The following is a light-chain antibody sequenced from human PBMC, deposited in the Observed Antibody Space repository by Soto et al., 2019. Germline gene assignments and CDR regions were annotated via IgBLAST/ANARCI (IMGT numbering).Light chain of an antibody. CDR3: HQYNSWPRGT. Sequence: EIMMTQSPGTLSVSPGEGATLSCTSSQSVNLNLAWYQQKPGQPPRLILYGASTSATGIPVRFRGSGSGTEFTLTICSLQSEDSAGYYGHQYNSWPRGTFGPGTKVEIK. J-gene: IGKJ3*01. CDR2: GAS. CDR1: QSVNLN. V-gene: IGKV3-15*01.